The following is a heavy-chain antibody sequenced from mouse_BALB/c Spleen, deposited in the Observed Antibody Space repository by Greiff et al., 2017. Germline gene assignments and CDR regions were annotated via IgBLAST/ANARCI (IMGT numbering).Heavy chain of an antibody. CDR1: GYSITSGYY. CDR3: ARDVYGSSYHDAMDY. CDR2: ISYDGSN. D-gene: IGHD1-1*01. Sequence: QSGPGLVKPSQSLSLTCSVTGYSITSGYYWNWIRQFPGNKLEWMGYISYDGSNNYNPSLKNRISITRDTSKNQFFLKLNSVTTEDTATYYCARDVYGSSYHDAMDYWGQGTSVTVSS. J-gene: IGHJ4*01. V-gene: IGHV3-6*02.